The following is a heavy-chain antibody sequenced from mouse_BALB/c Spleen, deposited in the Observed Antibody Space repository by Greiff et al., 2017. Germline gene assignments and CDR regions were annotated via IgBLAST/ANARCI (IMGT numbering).Heavy chain of an antibody. CDR1: GYTFTSYW. CDR2: INPSTGYT. V-gene: IGHV1-7*01. D-gene: IGHD1-1*01. CDR3: ARRITTVVGDDFDV. J-gene: IGHJ1*01. Sequence: QVQLQQSGAELAKPGASVKMSCKASGYTFTSYWMHWVKQRPGQGLEWIGYINPSTGYTEYNQKFKDKATLTADKSSSTAYMQLSSLTSEDSAVYYCARRITTVVGDDFDVWGAGTTVTVSS.